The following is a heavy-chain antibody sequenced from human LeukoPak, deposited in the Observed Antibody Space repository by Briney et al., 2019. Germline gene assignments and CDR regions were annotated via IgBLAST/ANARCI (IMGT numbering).Heavy chain of an antibody. CDR3: ARGLDVERSSAWSWGPKKFYYNVMDV. CDR1: GYTFTSSN. Sequence: AAVSVSCRVSGYTFTSSNINWVRQAPGQGREWMGWMNPSSGNTAYAQRFEGRVTMTRDTSTNTASLQLTSLRSEDTAVYYCARGLDVERSSAWSWGPKKFYYNVMDVWGQGTTVTVSS. CDR2: MNPSSGNT. J-gene: IGHJ6*02. D-gene: IGHD3-9*01. V-gene: IGHV1-8*01.